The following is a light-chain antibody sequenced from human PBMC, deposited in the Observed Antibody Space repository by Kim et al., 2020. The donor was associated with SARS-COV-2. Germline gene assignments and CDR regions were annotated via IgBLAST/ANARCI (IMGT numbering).Light chain of an antibody. Sequence: GGTVSLTCGSSTGAVNSGHYPYWYQQKPGRAPSTLIYDTNKKHSRTPARFSGTLLGGKAALTLSSAQPEDEADYYCFLSDSDDYVIFGGGTQLTVL. CDR1: TGAVNSGHY. CDR3: FLSDSDDYVI. CDR2: DTN. J-gene: IGLJ2*01. V-gene: IGLV7-46*01.